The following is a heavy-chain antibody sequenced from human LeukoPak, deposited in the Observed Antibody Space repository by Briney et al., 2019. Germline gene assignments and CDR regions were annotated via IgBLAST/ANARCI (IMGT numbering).Heavy chain of an antibody. J-gene: IGHJ4*02. V-gene: IGHV3-30*18. CDR1: GFTFSSYG. CDR3: AKDVDPYYGSGSSGLDY. Sequence: PGGSLRLSCAASGFTFSSYGMHWVRQAPGKGLEWVAVISYDGSNKYYADSVKGRFTISRDNSKNMLYLQMNSLRAEDTAVYYCAKDVDPYYGSGSSGLDYWGQGTLVTVSS. D-gene: IGHD3-10*01. CDR2: ISYDGSNK.